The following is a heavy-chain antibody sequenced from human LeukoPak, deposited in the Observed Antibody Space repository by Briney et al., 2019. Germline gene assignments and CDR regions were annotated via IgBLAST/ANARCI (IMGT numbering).Heavy chain of an antibody. CDR2: ISAYNGNT. CDR3: ARDGYCSSTSCYYYGMDV. Sequence: ASVKVSCKASGYTFTSYGISWVRQAPGQGLEWMGWISAYNGNTNYAQKLQGRVTMTTDTSTSTAYMELRSLRSDDTAVYYCARDGYCSSTSCYYYGMDVWGKGTTVTVSS. V-gene: IGHV1-18*01. D-gene: IGHD2-2*03. J-gene: IGHJ6*04. CDR1: GYTFTSYG.